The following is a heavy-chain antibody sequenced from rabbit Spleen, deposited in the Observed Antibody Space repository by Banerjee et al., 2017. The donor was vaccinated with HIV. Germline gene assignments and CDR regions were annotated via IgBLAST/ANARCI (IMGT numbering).Heavy chain of an antibody. CDR2: IETSGGTT. V-gene: IGHV1S40*01. CDR3: TRGAISTYYEFNL. CDR1: GFSFSSSYY. Sequence: QSLEESGGDLVKPGASLTLTCTASGFSFSSSYYMCWVRQAPGKGLEWIGCIETSGGTTWYASWVNGRFTISKTPSTTVTLKMTSLTAADTATYFCTRGAISTYYEFNLWGPGTLVTVS. D-gene: IGHD4-1*01. J-gene: IGHJ4*01.